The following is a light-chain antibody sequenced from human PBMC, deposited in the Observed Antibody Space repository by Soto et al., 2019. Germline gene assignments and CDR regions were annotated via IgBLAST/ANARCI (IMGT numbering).Light chain of an antibody. CDR2: AAS. CDR1: QSFTNTY. J-gene: IGKJ1*01. CDR3: QQYNSHPWT. V-gene: IGKV3-15*01. Sequence: EVVLTQSPGTLSLSPGERATLSCRASQSFTNTYLAWYQQKPGQAPRLLIYAASTRATGLPARFSGSGSGTEFTLTISSLQTDDFGTYYCQQYNSHPWTFGQGTKVDIK.